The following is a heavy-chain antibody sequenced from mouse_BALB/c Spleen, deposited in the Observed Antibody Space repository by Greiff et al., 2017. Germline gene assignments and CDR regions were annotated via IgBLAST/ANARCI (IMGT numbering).Heavy chain of an antibody. D-gene: IGHD4-1*02. Sequence: VKVVESGPGLVQPSQSLSITCTVSGFSLTSYGVHWVRQSPGKGLEWLGVIWSGGSTDYNAAFISRLSISKDNSKSQVFFKMNSLQANDTAIYYCATPTSYYAMDYWGQGTSVTVSS. J-gene: IGHJ4*01. CDR1: GFSLTSYG. CDR2: IWSGGST. V-gene: IGHV2-2*02. CDR3: ATPTSYYAMDY.